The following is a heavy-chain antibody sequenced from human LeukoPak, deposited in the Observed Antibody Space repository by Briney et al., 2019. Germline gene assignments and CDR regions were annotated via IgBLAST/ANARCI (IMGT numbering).Heavy chain of an antibody. J-gene: IGHJ4*02. CDR1: GDSITRGTYY. D-gene: IGHD2-15*01. CDR2: IQISGST. Sequence: PSETLSLTCTVSGDSITRGTYYWNWIRQPAGKGLEWIGRIQISGSTNYNPSLKSRVTISVDTSKNQFSLKLSSVPAADTAVYYCARVDRGYCSGGNCGYYFDYWGQGTPVTVSS. CDR3: ARVDRGYCSGGNCGYYFDY. V-gene: IGHV4-61*02.